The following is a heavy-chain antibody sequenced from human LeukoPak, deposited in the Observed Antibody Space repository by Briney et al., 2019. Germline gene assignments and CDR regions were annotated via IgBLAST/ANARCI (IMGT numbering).Heavy chain of an antibody. V-gene: IGHV1-18*01. Sequence: ASVKVSCTASGYTFTSYGISWVRQAPGQGLEWMGWISAYNGNTNYAQKLQGRVTMTTDTSTSTAYMELRSLRSDDTAVHYCARVAGGSYYYYYYMDVWGKGTTVTVSS. CDR1: GYTFTSYG. D-gene: IGHD1-26*01. J-gene: IGHJ6*03. CDR2: ISAYNGNT. CDR3: ARVAGGSYYYYYYMDV.